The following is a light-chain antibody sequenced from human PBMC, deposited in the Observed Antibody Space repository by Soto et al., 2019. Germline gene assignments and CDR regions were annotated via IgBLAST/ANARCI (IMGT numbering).Light chain of an antibody. CDR3: QQYGSSGT. CDR2: RAX. V-gene: IGKV3-20*01. J-gene: IGKJ1*01. CDR1: QSVSSN. Sequence: EIVVSLXXATLYVSPKEXXXXXFRASQSVSSNLASSQQKPAQSPSLLIYRAXNIATGIPDRFSGSGYETDFTLNISRLEPEGFAVYYFQQYGSSGTFGQGTKVDIK.